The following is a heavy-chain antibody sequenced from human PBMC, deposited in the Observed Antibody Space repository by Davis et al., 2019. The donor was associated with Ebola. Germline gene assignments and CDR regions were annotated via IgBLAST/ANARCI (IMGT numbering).Heavy chain of an antibody. J-gene: IGHJ4*02. D-gene: IGHD6-19*01. CDR1: GGSFRGYY. CDR2: IDHSGRT. Sequence: PGGSLRLSCAVYGGSFRGYYWTWIRQPPGKGLEWIGEIDHSGRTTCNSSLKSRVTISVDTSKNQFSLKLNSVTAADTALYYCAGIRGQWLEDWGQGTLVTVSS. CDR3: AGIRGQWLED. V-gene: IGHV4-34*01.